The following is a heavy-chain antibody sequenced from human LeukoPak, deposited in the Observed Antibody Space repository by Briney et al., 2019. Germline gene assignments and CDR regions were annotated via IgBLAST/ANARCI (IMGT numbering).Heavy chain of an antibody. Sequence: GGSLRLSCTASGFTFGDYAMSWVRQAPGKGLEWVGFIRSKAYGGTTEYAASVKGRFTISRDDSKSIAYLQMNSLKIEDTAVYYCTRAMVRGVILSNVDYWGQGTLVTVSS. D-gene: IGHD3-10*01. CDR1: GFTFGDYA. J-gene: IGHJ4*02. CDR2: IRSKAYGGTT. CDR3: TRAMVRGVILSNVDY. V-gene: IGHV3-49*04.